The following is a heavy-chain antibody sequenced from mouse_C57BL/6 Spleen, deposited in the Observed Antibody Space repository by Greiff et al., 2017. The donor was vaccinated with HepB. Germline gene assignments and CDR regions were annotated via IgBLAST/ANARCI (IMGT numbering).Heavy chain of an antibody. Sequence: QVQLQQPGAELVRPGSSVKLSCKASGYTFTSYWMDWVKQRPGQGLEWIGNIYPSDSETHYNQKFKDKATLTVDKSSSTAYMQLSSLTSGDSAVYCCARFNFDVWGTGTTVTVSS. CDR1: GYTFTSYW. V-gene: IGHV1-61*01. CDR2: IYPSDSET. CDR3: ARFNFDV. J-gene: IGHJ1*03.